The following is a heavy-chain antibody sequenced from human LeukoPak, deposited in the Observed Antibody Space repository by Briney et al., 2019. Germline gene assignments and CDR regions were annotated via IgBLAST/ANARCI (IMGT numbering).Heavy chain of an antibody. CDR1: GDSISSYY. Sequence: PSETLSLTCTVSGDSISSYYWSWIRQPPGKGLEYIGYVYYTGTTIYNPSLKSRVTISVDTSTNQFSLKLSSVTAADTAVYYCARGYASSSGWFYWGQGTLVTVSS. V-gene: IGHV4-59*12. CDR3: ARGYASSSGWFY. CDR2: VYYTGTT. D-gene: IGHD6-19*01. J-gene: IGHJ4*02.